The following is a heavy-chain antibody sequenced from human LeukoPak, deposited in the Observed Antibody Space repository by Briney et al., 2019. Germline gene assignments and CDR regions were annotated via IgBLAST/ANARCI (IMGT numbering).Heavy chain of an antibody. Sequence: PSETLSLTCTVSGGSISSYHWSWIRQPPGKGLEWIGYIYYSGSTNYNPSLKSRVTISVDTSKNQFSLKLSSVTAADTAVYYCARDRGIAAAGPDAFDIWGQGTMVTVSS. D-gene: IGHD6-13*01. CDR2: IYYSGST. J-gene: IGHJ3*02. CDR1: GGSISSYH. CDR3: ARDRGIAAAGPDAFDI. V-gene: IGHV4-59*01.